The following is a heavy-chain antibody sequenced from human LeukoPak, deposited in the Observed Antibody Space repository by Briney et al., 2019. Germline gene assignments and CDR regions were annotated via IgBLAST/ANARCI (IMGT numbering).Heavy chain of an antibody. CDR1: GGSISSYY. Sequence: SETLSLTCTVSGGSISSYYWSWIRQPPGKGLEWIGYIYYSGSTNYNPSLKSRVTISVDTSKNQFSLKLSSVTAADTAVYYCAREMGYDFWSGYDYYYYMDVWGKGTTVTVSS. D-gene: IGHD3-3*01. V-gene: IGHV4-59*12. CDR3: AREMGYDFWSGYDYYYYMDV. CDR2: IYYSGST. J-gene: IGHJ6*03.